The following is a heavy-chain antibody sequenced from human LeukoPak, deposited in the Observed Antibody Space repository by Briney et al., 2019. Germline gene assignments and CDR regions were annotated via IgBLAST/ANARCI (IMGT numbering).Heavy chain of an antibody. CDR3: ARDGRYCSSTSCSNMADY. CDR1: GGTFSSYA. Sequence: SVKVSCKASGGTFSSYAISWVRQAPGQGLEWMGRIIPILGIANYAQKFQGRVTITADKSTSTAYMELSSLRSEDTAVYYCARDGRYCSSTSCSNMADYWGQGTLVTVSS. V-gene: IGHV1-69*04. J-gene: IGHJ4*02. CDR2: IIPILGIA. D-gene: IGHD2-2*01.